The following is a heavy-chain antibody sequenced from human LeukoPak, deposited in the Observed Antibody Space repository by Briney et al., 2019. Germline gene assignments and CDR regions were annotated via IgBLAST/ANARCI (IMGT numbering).Heavy chain of an antibody. V-gene: IGHV1-69*11. Sequence: GASVKVSCKASGGTFSSYAISWVRQAPGQGLEWMGRIIPILVTANYAQKFQGRVTTTTDESTSAAYMELSSLRSEDTAVYYCARAYCGGDCRHPPPSLNDYWGQGTLVTVSS. D-gene: IGHD2-21*02. CDR2: IIPILVTA. CDR3: ARAYCGGDCRHPPPSLNDY. CDR1: GGTFSSYA. J-gene: IGHJ4*02.